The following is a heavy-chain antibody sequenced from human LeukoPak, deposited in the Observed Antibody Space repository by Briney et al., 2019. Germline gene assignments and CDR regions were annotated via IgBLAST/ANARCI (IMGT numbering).Heavy chain of an antibody. CDR1: GGSISSSSYY. V-gene: IGHV4-39*01. J-gene: IGHJ4*02. Sequence: SETLSLTCIVSGGSISSSSYYWGWIRQPPGKGLEWIGDVFYSGSTHYNSSLKSRVTISVDTSKNQFSLKLTSVTATDTAVYYCARGHSSSWSTVDYWGQGTLVTVSS. CDR2: VFYSGST. D-gene: IGHD6-13*01. CDR3: ARGHSSSWSTVDY.